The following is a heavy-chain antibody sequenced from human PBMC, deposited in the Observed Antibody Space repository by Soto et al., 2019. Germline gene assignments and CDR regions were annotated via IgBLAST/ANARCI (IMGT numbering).Heavy chain of an antibody. CDR2: INPNSGGT. Sequence: QVQLVQSGAEVKKPGASVKVSCKASGYTFTGYYMHWVRQAPGQGLEWMGWINPNSGGTNYAQKFQGWVTKTRDTSIGTAYMELSRLRSDDTAVYYCARGGRDLRFLEWLLDGNDAFDIWGQGTMVTVSS. V-gene: IGHV1-2*04. D-gene: IGHD3-3*01. CDR3: ARGGRDLRFLEWLLDGNDAFDI. CDR1: GYTFTGYY. J-gene: IGHJ3*02.